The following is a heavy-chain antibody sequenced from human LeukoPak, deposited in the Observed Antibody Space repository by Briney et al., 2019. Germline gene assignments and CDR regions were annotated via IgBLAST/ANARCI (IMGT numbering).Heavy chain of an antibody. CDR3: AREGSSGWYPY. D-gene: IGHD6-19*01. V-gene: IGHV3-30*09. J-gene: IGHJ4*02. CDR2: ISYDGSDR. Sequence: GSLRLSCAASGFTFSSYPMHWVRQAPGKGLEWVAVISYDGSDRHYADSVKGRFAISRDNSKNTLFLQMNSLRAEDTSMYYCAREGSSGWYPYWGQGTPVTVSS. CDR1: GFTFSSYP.